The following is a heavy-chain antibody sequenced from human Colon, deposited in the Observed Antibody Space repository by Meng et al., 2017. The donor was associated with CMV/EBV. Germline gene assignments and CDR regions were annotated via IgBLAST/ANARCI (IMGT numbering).Heavy chain of an antibody. Sequence: GGSLRLSCAAPGFTFSSYSMNWVRQAPGKGLEWVSSISSSSSYIYYADSVKGRFTISRDNAKNSLYLQMNSLRAEDTAVYYCAGYNWNRHTLDYWGQGTLVTVSS. CDR1: GFTFSSYS. D-gene: IGHD1-20*01. CDR3: AGYNWNRHTLDY. V-gene: IGHV3-21*01. J-gene: IGHJ4*02. CDR2: ISSSSSYI.